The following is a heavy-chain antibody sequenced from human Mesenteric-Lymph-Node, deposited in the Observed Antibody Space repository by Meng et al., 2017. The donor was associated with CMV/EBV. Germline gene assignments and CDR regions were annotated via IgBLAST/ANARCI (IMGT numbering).Heavy chain of an antibody. J-gene: IGHJ4*02. D-gene: IGHD3-10*01. V-gene: IGHV3-48*02. CDR2: ISSSSSSI. CDR3: ARSFFGSGSYYSQY. CDR1: GFTFSSYS. Sequence: GESLKISCAASGFTFSSYSMNWVRQAPGKGLEWVSYISSSSSSIYYADSVKGRFTISRDNARNSLYLQMNSLRDEDTAVYYCARSFFGSGSYYSQYWGQGTLVTVSS.